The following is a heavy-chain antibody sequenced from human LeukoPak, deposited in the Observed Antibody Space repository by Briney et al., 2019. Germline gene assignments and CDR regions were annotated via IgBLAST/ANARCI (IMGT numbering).Heavy chain of an antibody. CDR2: ISSSSSYI. CDR1: RFTFSSYS. V-gene: IGHV3-21*01. Sequence: GGSLRLSCAASRFTFSSYSMNWVRQAPGKGLEWVSSISSSSSYIYYADSVKGRFTISRDNAKNSLYLQMNSLRAEDTAVYYCARDMVRGVIITYKGFDYWGQGTLVTVSS. D-gene: IGHD3-10*01. J-gene: IGHJ4*02. CDR3: ARDMVRGVIITYKGFDY.